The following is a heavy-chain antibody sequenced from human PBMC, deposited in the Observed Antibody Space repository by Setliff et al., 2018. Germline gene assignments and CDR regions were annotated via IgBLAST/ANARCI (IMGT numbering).Heavy chain of an antibody. Sequence: SVKVSCKASGYTFLNYDIHWVRQAPGQGLEWMGWMNAGNGNTEYSQKFKGRVTLSRDTSANIAYMELRSLTSEDTAVYYCARGRAHYYFSGSFMDYWGQGTLVTVSS. D-gene: IGHD3-10*01. CDR3: ARGRAHYYFSGSFMDY. J-gene: IGHJ4*02. CDR1: GYTFLNYD. V-gene: IGHV1-3*01. CDR2: MNAGNGNT.